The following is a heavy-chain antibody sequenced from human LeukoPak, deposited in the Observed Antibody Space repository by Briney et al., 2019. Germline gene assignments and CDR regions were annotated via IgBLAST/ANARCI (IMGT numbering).Heavy chain of an antibody. CDR1: GYTFTSYA. V-gene: IGHV1-2*02. Sequence: ASVKVSCKASGYTFTSYAMNWVRQAPGQGLEWMGWINPNSGGTNYAQKFQGRVTMTRDTSISTAYMELSSLRSEDTAVYYCARGPDMNYYYYYMDVWGKGTTVTISS. J-gene: IGHJ6*03. D-gene: IGHD3-9*01. CDR2: INPNSGGT. CDR3: ARGPDMNYYYYYMDV.